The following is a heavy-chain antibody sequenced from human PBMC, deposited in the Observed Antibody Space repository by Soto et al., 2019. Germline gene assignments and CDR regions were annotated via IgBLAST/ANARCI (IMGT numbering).Heavy chain of an antibody. D-gene: IGHD2-2*02. Sequence: GGSLRLSCVGSGFTFSTYSINWVRQAPGKGLEWVSSISSRSDIYYADSVKGRFTISRDNAKNSVSLQINSLRAEDTAVYYCAREYTAWPLAYGLDVWGQGTTVTVSS. J-gene: IGHJ6*02. CDR2: ISSRSDI. CDR1: GFTFSTYS. CDR3: AREYTAWPLAYGLDV. V-gene: IGHV3-21*01.